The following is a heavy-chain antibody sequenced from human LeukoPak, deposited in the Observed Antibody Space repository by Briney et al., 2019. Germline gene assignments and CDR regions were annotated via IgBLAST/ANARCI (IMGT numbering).Heavy chain of an antibody. CDR3: ARAIVVPAAIYYFDH. CDR1: GGSISSYY. Sequence: PSETLSLTCTVSGGSISSYYWSWIRQPPGKGLEWIGYIYYSGSTNYNPSLKSRVTISVDTSKNQFSLKLGSVTAADTAVYYCARAIVVPAAIYYFDHWGQGTLVTVSS. D-gene: IGHD2-2*02. J-gene: IGHJ4*02. CDR2: IYYSGST. V-gene: IGHV4-59*01.